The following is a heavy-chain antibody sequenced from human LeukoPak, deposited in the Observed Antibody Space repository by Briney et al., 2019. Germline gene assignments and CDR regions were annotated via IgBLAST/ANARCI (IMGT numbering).Heavy chain of an antibody. CDR3: AKSFGGVIVIPDYFDY. D-gene: IGHD3-16*02. CDR2: ISYDGSNK. V-gene: IGHV3-30*18. Sequence: PGGSLRLSCAASGFTFSSYGMHWVRQAPGKGLEWVAVISYDGSNKYYADSVKGRFTISRDNSKNTLYLQMNSLGAEDTAVYYCAKSFGGVIVIPDYFDYWGQGTLVTVSS. J-gene: IGHJ4*02. CDR1: GFTFSSYG.